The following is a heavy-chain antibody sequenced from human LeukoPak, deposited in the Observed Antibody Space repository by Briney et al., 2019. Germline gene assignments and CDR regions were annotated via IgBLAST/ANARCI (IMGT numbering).Heavy chain of an antibody. Sequence: SETLSLTCTVSGGSISSSSYYWGWIRQPPGKGLEWIGSIYHSGSTYYNPSLKSRVTISVDTSKNQFSLKLSSVTAADMAVYYCTKHQWWLAPRNFDYWGQGTLVTVSS. V-gene: IGHV4-39*01. CDR2: IYHSGST. CDR3: TKHQWWLAPRNFDY. CDR1: GGSISSSSYY. D-gene: IGHD2-8*01. J-gene: IGHJ4*02.